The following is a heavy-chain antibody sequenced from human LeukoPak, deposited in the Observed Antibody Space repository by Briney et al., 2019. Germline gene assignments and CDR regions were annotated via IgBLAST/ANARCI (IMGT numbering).Heavy chain of an antibody. Sequence: ASVKVSCKASGYTFTGYYMHWVRQAPGQGLEWMGRINPNSGGTNYAQKFQGRVTMTRDTSISTAYMELSRLRSDDTAVYYCARDVGCSSTSCYIGIVGNWFDPWGQGTLVTVSS. CDR1: GYTFTGYY. J-gene: IGHJ5*02. CDR3: ARDVGCSSTSCYIGIVGNWFDP. V-gene: IGHV1-2*06. D-gene: IGHD2-2*02. CDR2: INPNSGGT.